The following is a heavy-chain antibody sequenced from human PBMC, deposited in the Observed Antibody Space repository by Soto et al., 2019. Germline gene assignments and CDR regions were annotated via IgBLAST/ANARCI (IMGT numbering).Heavy chain of an antibody. CDR3: ASVRQQLVRHYYGMDV. CDR2: INPNSGGT. Sequence: RASVKVSCKASGYTFTGYYMHWVRQAPGQGLEWMGWINPNSGGTNYAQRFRGRVTMTRDTSISTAYMELSRLRSDDTAVYYCASVRQQLVRHYYGMDVWGQGTTVTVSS. J-gene: IGHJ6*02. CDR1: GYTFTGYY. V-gene: IGHV1-2*02. D-gene: IGHD6-13*01.